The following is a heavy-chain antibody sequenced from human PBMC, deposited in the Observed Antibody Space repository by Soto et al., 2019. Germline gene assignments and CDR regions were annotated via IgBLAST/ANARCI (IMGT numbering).Heavy chain of an antibody. CDR2: IYYSGST. CDR1: GGSISGSTYY. CDR3: ARGYYDILTGFVSLTP. Sequence: PSETLSLTCAVSGGSISGSTYYWSWIRQPSGKGLEWIGYIYYSGSTNYNPSLKSRVTISVDTSKNQFSLKLSSVTAADTAVYYCARGYYDILTGFVSLTPWGQGTLVTVSS. J-gene: IGHJ5*02. V-gene: IGHV4-61*01. D-gene: IGHD3-9*01.